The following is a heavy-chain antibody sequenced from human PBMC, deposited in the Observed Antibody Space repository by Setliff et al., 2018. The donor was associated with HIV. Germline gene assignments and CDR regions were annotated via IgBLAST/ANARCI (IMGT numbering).Heavy chain of an antibody. J-gene: IGHJ4*02. V-gene: IGHV1-18*01. CDR3: ARAGGLRMDRGVVSDY. D-gene: IGHD3-10*01. CDR2: LASYNDDA. CDR1: GYTFTNYG. Sequence: ASVKVSCKASGYTFTNYGITWVRQAPGHGLEWMGWLASYNDDANYAQNLRGRVTMTTDKSTSTAYMELRSLRSDDTAVYYCARAGGLRMDRGVVSDYWGQGTLVTVSS.